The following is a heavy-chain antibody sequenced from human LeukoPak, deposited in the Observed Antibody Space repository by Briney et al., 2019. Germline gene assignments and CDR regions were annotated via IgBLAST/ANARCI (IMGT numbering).Heavy chain of an antibody. Sequence: GGSLRLSCAASGFTFSSYWMSWVRQAPGKWLEWVANIKQDGSEKYYVDSVKGRFTISRDNAKNSLYLQMNSLRAEDTAVYYCAREALGEYYYDSSGYLDYWGQGTLVTVSS. V-gene: IGHV3-7*01. D-gene: IGHD3-22*01. CDR1: GFTFSSYW. J-gene: IGHJ4*02. CDR3: AREALGEYYYDSSGYLDY. CDR2: IKQDGSEK.